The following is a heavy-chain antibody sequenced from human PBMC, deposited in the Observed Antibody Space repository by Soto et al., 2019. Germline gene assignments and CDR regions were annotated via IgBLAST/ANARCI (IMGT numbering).Heavy chain of an antibody. CDR2: IYWDDDK. D-gene: IGHD6-13*01. CDR3: AHSASLAAAGTYFDY. Sequence: QITLKESGPTLVKPTQTLTLTCTFSGFSLSTSGVGVVWIHQPPGNALEWLALIYWDDDKRYSPSLKSRLTITKDTSKNQVVLTMTNMDPVDTATYYCAHSASLAAAGTYFDYWGQGTLVTVSS. V-gene: IGHV2-5*02. J-gene: IGHJ4*02. CDR1: GFSLSTSGVG.